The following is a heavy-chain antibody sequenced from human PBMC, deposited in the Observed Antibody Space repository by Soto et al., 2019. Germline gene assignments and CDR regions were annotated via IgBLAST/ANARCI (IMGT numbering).Heavy chain of an antibody. V-gene: IGHV1-18*01. D-gene: IGHD6-19*01. CDR3: SRFIMVGGWFDPNYYHGMDV. Sequence: ASVKVSCKTSGYTFSNYGINWVRQAPGQGLEWMGWISGYNGNTNYAQTVQGRVTMTTDTSTGIVYMELRSLKSDDTAIYYCSRFIMVGGWFDPNYYHGMDVWGQGTTVTVS. CDR2: ISGYNGNT. J-gene: IGHJ6*02. CDR1: GYTFSNYG.